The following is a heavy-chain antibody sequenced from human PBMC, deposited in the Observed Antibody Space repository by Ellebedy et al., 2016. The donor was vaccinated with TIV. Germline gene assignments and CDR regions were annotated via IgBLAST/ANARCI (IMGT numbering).Heavy chain of an antibody. CDR3: ARPSDIVVVVAANDY. V-gene: IGHV3-30-3*01. Sequence: PGGSLRLSCAASGFTFSTYSMHWVRQAPGKGLEWVAVISSDGSYRNYADSVKGRFTISRDNSNNTLYLQMHSLRAEDTAVYYCARPSDIVVVVAANDYWGQGTLVTVSS. D-gene: IGHD2-15*01. J-gene: IGHJ4*02. CDR1: GFTFSTYS. CDR2: ISSDGSYR.